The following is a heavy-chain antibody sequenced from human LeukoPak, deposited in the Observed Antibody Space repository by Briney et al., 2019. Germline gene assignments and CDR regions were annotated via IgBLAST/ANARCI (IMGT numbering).Heavy chain of an antibody. J-gene: IGHJ4*02. Sequence: SETLSLTCDVSGYSISSGYYWSWIRQPPGKGLEFIGTIHHSGNTYYNPSLKSRVTISVDTSKNQFSLKLSSVTAADTAVYYCGTSMVRGALFDYWGQGTLVTVS. CDR3: GTSMVRGALFDY. D-gene: IGHD3-10*01. CDR2: IHHSGNT. CDR1: GYSISSGYY. V-gene: IGHV4-38-2*01.